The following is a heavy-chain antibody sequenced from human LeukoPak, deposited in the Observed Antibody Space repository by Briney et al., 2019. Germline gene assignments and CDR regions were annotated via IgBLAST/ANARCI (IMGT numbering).Heavy chain of an antibody. V-gene: IGHV3-48*01. CDR3: ARDHYDFWSGYYMGDGDY. D-gene: IGHD3-3*01. CDR2: ISSSSGTI. CDR1: GFTFSHYS. J-gene: IGHJ4*02. Sequence: GGSLRLSCAASGFTFSHYSINWVRQAPGKGLEWVSYISSSSGTIHYADSVKGRFTISRDNGKNSLYLQMNSLRAEDTAVYYCARDHYDFWSGYYMGDGDYWGQGTLVTVSS.